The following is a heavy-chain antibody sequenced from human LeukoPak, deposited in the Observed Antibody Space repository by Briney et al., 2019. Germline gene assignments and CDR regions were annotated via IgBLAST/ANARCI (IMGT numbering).Heavy chain of an antibody. CDR1: GFTFSDYY. Sequence: PGGSLRLSCAASGFTFSDYYMSWIRQAPGKGLEWVSYISSSGSTIYYADSVKGRFTISRDNAKNSLYLQMNSLRAEDTAVYYCARVGRDHYDFWSGYYTGFDYWGQRTLVTVSS. CDR2: ISSSGSTI. CDR3: ARVGRDHYDFWSGYYTGFDY. D-gene: IGHD3-3*01. J-gene: IGHJ4*02. V-gene: IGHV3-11*01.